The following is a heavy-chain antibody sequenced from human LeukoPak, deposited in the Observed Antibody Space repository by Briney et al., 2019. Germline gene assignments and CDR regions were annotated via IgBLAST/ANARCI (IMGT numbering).Heavy chain of an antibody. CDR3: ARKYPDHWFDP. Sequence: SQTLSLTCTVSGGSISSGNFYWSWIRQPPGKGLEWIGYIFYLGSTYYNLSLKSRVTMSVDTSKNQFSLILRSVTAADTAVYYCARKYPDHWFDPWGQGTLVTVSS. V-gene: IGHV4-30-4*01. CDR2: IFYLGST. CDR1: GGSISSGNFY. D-gene: IGHD6-6*01. J-gene: IGHJ5*02.